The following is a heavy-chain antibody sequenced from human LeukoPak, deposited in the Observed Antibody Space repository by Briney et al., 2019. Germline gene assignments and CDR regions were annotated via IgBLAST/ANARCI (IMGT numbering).Heavy chain of an antibody. V-gene: IGHV3-66*01. CDR3: ARGQVPGGYYYDSSGPGDFYY. J-gene: IGHJ4*02. CDR1: GFTFSSNY. Sequence: GGSLRLSCAASGFTFSSNYMSWVRQAPGKGLEWVSVIYSGGSTYYSDSVKGRFTISRDKCKKRLYLQMNSLRAEDTAVYYCARGQVPGGYYYDSSGPGDFYYWGQGTLVTVSS. CDR2: IYSGGST. D-gene: IGHD3-22*01.